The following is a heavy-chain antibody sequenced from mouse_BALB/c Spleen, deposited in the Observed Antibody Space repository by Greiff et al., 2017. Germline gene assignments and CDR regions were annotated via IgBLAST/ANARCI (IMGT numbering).Heavy chain of an antibody. CDR2: ISSGGST. Sequence: EVKLMESGGGLVKPGGSLKLSCAASGFTFSSYAMSWVRQTPEKRLEWVASISSGGSTYYPDSVKGRFTISRDNARNSLYLQMSSLRSEDTAMYYCARGGSSGAMDYWGQGTSVTVSS. D-gene: IGHD1-1*01. V-gene: IGHV5-6-5*01. CDR1: GFTFSSYA. CDR3: ARGGSSGAMDY. J-gene: IGHJ4*01.